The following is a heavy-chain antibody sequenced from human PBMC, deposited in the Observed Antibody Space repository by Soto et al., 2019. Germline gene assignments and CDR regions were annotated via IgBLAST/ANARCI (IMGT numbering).Heavy chain of an antibody. CDR1: GFTFSSYS. D-gene: IGHD5-18*01. Sequence: GGSLRLSCAASGFTFSSYSMNWVRQAPGKGLEWVSYISSSSSTIYYADSVKGRFTISRDNAKNSLYLQMNSLRDEDTAVYYCARDRNTAMAPHDAFDIWGQGTMVTVSS. V-gene: IGHV3-48*02. CDR2: ISSSSSTI. CDR3: ARDRNTAMAPHDAFDI. J-gene: IGHJ3*02.